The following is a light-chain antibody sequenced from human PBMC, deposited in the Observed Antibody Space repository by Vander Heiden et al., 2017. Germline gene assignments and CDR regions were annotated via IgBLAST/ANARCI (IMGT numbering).Light chain of an antibody. CDR2: AAS. V-gene: IGKV1-39*01. CDR3: QQIDSTPLYT. Sequence: DPVSITCRASQSISSYLNWYQQKPGKAPKLLIYAASSLQSGVPSRFSGSGYGTDFTLTISSLQPEDFATYYCQQIDSTPLYTFGQGTKLEIK. J-gene: IGKJ2*01. CDR1: QSISSY.